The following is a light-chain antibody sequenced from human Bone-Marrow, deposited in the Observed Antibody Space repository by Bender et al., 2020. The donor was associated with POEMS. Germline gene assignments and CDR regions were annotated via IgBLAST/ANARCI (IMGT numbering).Light chain of an antibody. CDR3: CSYAGSSTWV. V-gene: IGLV2-23*02. CDR1: SSDVGGYNF. Sequence: QSALTQPASVSGSPGQAITISCTGTSSDVGGYNFVSWYQQHPGKAPKLMISEVSNRPSGISNRFSGSKSGNTASLTISGLQAEDEADYHCCSYAGSSTWVFGGGTKVTVL. CDR2: EVS. J-gene: IGLJ3*02.